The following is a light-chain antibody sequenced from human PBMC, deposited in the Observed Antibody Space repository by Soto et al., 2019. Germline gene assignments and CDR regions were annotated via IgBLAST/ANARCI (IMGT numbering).Light chain of an antibody. CDR2: DTN. Sequence: QAVVTQESSLTVSPGGTVTLTCGSSAGAVTSGHYPFWFQQKPGQAPRTLIFDTNKKLSWTPARFSGSLLGGKAALTLSGAQPQDEAEYYCFLFYSGVIVFGGRTKLTVL. CDR1: AGAVTSGHY. J-gene: IGLJ2*01. CDR3: FLFYSGVIV. V-gene: IGLV7-46*01.